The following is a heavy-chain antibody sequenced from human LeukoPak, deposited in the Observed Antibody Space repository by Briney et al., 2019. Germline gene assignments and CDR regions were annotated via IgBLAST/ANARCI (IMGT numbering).Heavy chain of an antibody. Sequence: RASVKVSFTASGGTFSSYAISWVRQAPGQGLEWMGGIIPIFGTANYAQKFQGRVTITTDESTSTAYMELSSLRSEDTAVYYCAREEVALFDPWGQGTLVTVSS. CDR2: IIPIFGTA. V-gene: IGHV1-69*05. D-gene: IGHD5-12*01. J-gene: IGHJ5*02. CDR3: AREEVALFDP. CDR1: GGTFSSYA.